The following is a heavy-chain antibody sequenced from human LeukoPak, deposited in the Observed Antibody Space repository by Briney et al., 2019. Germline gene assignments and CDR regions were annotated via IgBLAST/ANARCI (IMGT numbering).Heavy chain of an antibody. CDR1: GGSISSGGYY. J-gene: IGHJ4*02. Sequence: PSQTLSLTCTVSGGSISSGGYYWSWIRQHPGKGLEWIGYIYYSGSTYYNPSLKSRVTISVDTSKNQFSLKLSSVTAADTAVYYCARGRPYYDFWSGYQPHYYFDYWGQGTLVTVSS. D-gene: IGHD3-3*01. CDR2: IYYSGST. V-gene: IGHV4-31*03. CDR3: ARGRPYYDFWSGYQPHYYFDY.